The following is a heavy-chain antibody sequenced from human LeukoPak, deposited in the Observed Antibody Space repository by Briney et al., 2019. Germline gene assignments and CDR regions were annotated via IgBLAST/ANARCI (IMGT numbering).Heavy chain of an antibody. CDR1: GYTFTSCA. CDR2: INTNTGNP. D-gene: IGHD2-2*01. CDR3: ARQGPGYCGNTRCYGVDY. J-gene: IGHJ4*02. Sequence: ASVKVSCKASGYTFTSCAMNWVRQAPGQGLEWMGWINTNTGNPTYAQGFTGRFVFSLDTSVSTAYLQISGLKAEDTAVYYCARQGPGYCGNTRCYGVDYWGQGSLVTVSS. V-gene: IGHV7-4-1*02.